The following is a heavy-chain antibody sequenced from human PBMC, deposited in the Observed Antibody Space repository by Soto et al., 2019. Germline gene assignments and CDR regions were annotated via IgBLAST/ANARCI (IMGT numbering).Heavy chain of an antibody. CDR3: ARINTLGSSGWVPFDH. D-gene: IGHD6-19*01. V-gene: IGHV3-66*01. CDR1: GLTVSSNY. J-gene: IGHJ4*02. CDR2: IHSGADT. Sequence: EVQLVESGGGLVQPGGSLRLSCAVSGLTVSSNYMSWVRQAPGKGLEWVSSIHSGADTYYGDSVKGRFTISRDNSKNTLYLQMNSLRAEDTAVYYCARINTLGSSGWVPFDHWGQGTLVTVSS.